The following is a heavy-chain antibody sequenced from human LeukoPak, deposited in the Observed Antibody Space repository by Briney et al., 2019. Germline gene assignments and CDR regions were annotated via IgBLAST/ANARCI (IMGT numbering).Heavy chain of an antibody. V-gene: IGHV3-48*03. CDR1: GFTFSSYE. Sequence: GGSLRLSCAASGFTFSSYEMNWVRQAPGKGLEWASYISSSGSTICYADSVKGRFTISRDNAKNALYLQMNSLRAEDTAVYYCAKDLHYGSADYWGQGTLVTVSS. D-gene: IGHD3-10*01. CDR2: ISSSGSTI. J-gene: IGHJ4*02. CDR3: AKDLHYGSADY.